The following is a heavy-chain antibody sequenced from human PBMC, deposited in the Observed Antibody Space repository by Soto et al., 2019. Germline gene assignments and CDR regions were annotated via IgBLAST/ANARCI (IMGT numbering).Heavy chain of an antibody. D-gene: IGHD4-17*01. CDR1: GFTFSSFA. CDR3: AKHIPTVNMKYYFDY. Sequence: GGSLRLSWAASGFTFSSFAMSWVRQAPGKGLEWVSTISATGGNTYYADSVKGRFTISRDNSKNTLYLQMNSLRAEDTAVYYCAKHIPTVNMKYYFDYWGQGTLVTVSS. V-gene: IGHV3-23*01. CDR2: ISATGGNT. J-gene: IGHJ4*02.